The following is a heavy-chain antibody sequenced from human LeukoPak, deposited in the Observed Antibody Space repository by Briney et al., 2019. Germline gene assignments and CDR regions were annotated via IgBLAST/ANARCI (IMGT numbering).Heavy chain of an antibody. J-gene: IGHJ3*02. Sequence: QPGRSLRLSCAASGFTFSSYGMHWVSQAPGKGLEWVAVIWYDGSNKYYADSVKGRFTISRDNSKNTLYLQMNSLRAEDTAVYYCANGYYYGSGSYYKEAFDIWGQGTMVTVSS. CDR3: ANGYYYGSGSYYKEAFDI. V-gene: IGHV3-33*06. D-gene: IGHD3-10*01. CDR1: GFTFSSYG. CDR2: IWYDGSNK.